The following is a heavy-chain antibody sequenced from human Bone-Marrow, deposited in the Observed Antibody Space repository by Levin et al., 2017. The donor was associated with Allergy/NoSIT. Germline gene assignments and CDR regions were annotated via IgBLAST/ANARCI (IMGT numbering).Heavy chain of an antibody. D-gene: IGHD3-3*01. CDR1: GFTFSSYW. V-gene: IGHV3-74*01. Sequence: GESLKISCAASGFTFSSYWMHWVRQAPGKGLVWVSRINSDGSSTSYADSVKGRFTISRDNAKNTLYLQMNSLRAEDTAVYYCAREYYDFWSGYLSSDYYYYMDVWGKGTTVTVSS. CDR3: AREYYDFWSGYLSSDYYYYMDV. CDR2: INSDGSST. J-gene: IGHJ6*03.